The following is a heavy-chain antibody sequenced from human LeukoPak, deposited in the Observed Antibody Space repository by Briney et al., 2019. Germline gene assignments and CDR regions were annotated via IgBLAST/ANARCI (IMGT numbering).Heavy chain of an antibody. Sequence: GGSLRLSCAASGFTFSSYWMHWVRRAPGKGLVWVSRINSDGSSTSYADSVKGRFTISRDNAKNTLYLQMNSLRAEDTAMYYCAKDPQVGAAAYYFDSWGQGTLVTVSS. CDR1: GFTFSSYW. CDR2: INSDGSST. V-gene: IGHV3-74*01. CDR3: AKDPQVGAAAYYFDS. D-gene: IGHD2-2*01. J-gene: IGHJ4*02.